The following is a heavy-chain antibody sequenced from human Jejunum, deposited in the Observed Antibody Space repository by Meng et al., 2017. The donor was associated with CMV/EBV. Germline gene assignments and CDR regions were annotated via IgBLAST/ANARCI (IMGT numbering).Heavy chain of an antibody. D-gene: IGHD6-13*01. CDR2: TYYRSKWYN. J-gene: IGHJ2*01. V-gene: IGHV6-1*01. Sequence: QQERPGLLNPAHTRSLTCAISGDSVSSIGAIWNWIRQSPSRGLEWLGKTYYRSKWYNDYAPSVKSRIPVKPDTSKNQFSLQLNSVTPEDTAVYYCARENGYEWYFDFWGRGTLVTVSS. CDR1: GDSVSSIGAI. CDR3: ARENGYEWYFDF.